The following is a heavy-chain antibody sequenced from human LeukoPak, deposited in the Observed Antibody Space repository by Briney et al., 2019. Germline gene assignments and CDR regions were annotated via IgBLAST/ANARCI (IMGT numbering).Heavy chain of an antibody. CDR2: IHYSGST. J-gene: IGHJ3*02. CDR3: AGRNDYGDSDAFDI. Sequence: SETLSLTCTVSGGSINSYYWSWIRQPPGKGLEWIGYIHYSGSTNYNPSLKSRVTISVHTSKNQFSLKLSSVTAADTAVYYCAGRNDYGDSDAFDIWGQGTMVTVSS. V-gene: IGHV4-59*12. D-gene: IGHD4-17*01. CDR1: GGSINSYY.